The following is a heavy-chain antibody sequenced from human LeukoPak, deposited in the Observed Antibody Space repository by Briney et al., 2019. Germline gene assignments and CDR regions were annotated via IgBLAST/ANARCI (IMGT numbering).Heavy chain of an antibody. V-gene: IGHV3-23*01. CDR3: AKGRIQLWFYFDF. J-gene: IGHJ4*02. CDR2: ISGSDGST. D-gene: IGHD5-18*01. CDR1: GFTFSSYA. Sequence: GGSLRLSCAASGFTFSSYAMSWVRQAPGKGLEWVSGISGSDGSTYYADSVKGRFTISRDTSKNTLYLQMNSLRAEDTAVYYCAKGRIQLWFYFDFWGQGTLVTVSS.